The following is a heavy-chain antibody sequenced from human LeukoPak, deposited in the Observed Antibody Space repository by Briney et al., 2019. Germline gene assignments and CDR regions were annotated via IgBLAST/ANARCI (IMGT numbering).Heavy chain of an antibody. CDR3: ARHERNCNSGGY. CDR2: IYYSGST. Sequence: SETLSLTCTVSGDSISSNSYYWGWIRQPPGKGLEWIGSIYYSGSTYNNPSLKSRVTISVDTSKNQFSLKLNSLTAADTAVYYCARHERNCNSGGYWGQGTLVTVSS. D-gene: IGHD1/OR15-1a*01. CDR1: GDSISSNSYY. V-gene: IGHV4-39*01. J-gene: IGHJ4*02.